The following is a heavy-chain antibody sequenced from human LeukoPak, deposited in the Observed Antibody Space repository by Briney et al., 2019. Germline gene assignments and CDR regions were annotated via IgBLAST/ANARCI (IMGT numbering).Heavy chain of an antibody. J-gene: IGHJ4*02. CDR3: AKGLISSWYGGFDY. CDR1: GFTFDNYA. CDR2: ISWNSISI. D-gene: IGHD6-13*01. Sequence: GGSLRLSCAASGFTFDNYAMHWVRQGPGKGLEWVSGISWNSISIGYADSVKGRFTISRDNAKNSLYLQMNSLRTEDMALYYCAKGLISSWYGGFDYWGQGTLVTVSS. V-gene: IGHV3-9*03.